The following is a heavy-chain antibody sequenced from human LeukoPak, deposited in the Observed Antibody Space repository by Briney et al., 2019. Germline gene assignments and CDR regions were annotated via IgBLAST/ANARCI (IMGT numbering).Heavy chain of an antibody. CDR2: IYYSGST. CDR3: ARCYYDSSGYCY. J-gene: IGHJ4*02. D-gene: IGHD3-22*01. Sequence: SETLSLTCTVSGGSISSSSYYWGWIRQPPGTGLEWIASIYYSGSTYYNPSLKSRVTISVDTSKNQFSLKLSSVTAADTAVYYCARCYYDSSGYCYWGQGTLVTVSS. V-gene: IGHV4-39*07. CDR1: GGSISSSSYY.